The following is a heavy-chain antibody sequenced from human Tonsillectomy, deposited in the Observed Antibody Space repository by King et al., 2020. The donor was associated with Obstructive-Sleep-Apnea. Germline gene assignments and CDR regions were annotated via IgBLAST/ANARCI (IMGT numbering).Heavy chain of an antibody. CDR3: ARRVDDYGDYVNWYFDI. J-gene: IGHJ2*01. D-gene: IGHD4-17*01. CDR1: GFTFSTNS. V-gene: IGHV3-48*01. Sequence: DVQLVQSGGGLVQPGGSLRLSCTASGFTFSTNSMTWVRQAPGKGREWVSFINPDSSNLYYADSVKARFTISRDNAKNSLYLQMNSLSAADTAVYYCARRVDDYGDYVNWYFDIWGRGTLVTVSS. CDR2: INPDSSNL.